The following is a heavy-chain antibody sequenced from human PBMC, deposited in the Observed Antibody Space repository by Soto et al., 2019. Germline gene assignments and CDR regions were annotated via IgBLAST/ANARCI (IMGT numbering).Heavy chain of an antibody. V-gene: IGHV3-53*04. CDR3: AREVGTNAFDI. CDR2: IYSGGST. D-gene: IGHD1-26*01. CDR1: GFTVSSNY. J-gene: IGHJ3*02. Sequence: GGSLRLSCAASGFTVSSNYMSWVRQAPGKGLEWVSVIYSGGSTYYADSVKGRFTISRHNSKNTLYLQMNSLRAEDMAVYYCAREVGTNAFDIWGQGTMVTVSS.